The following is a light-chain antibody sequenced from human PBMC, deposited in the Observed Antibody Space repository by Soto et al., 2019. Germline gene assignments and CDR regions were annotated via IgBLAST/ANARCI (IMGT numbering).Light chain of an antibody. V-gene: IGKV1-39*01. CDR3: KQSSAFPLT. CDR1: QSISSY. Sequence: DIKMSQSPSSLSAYVGDRVTITCRASQSISSYLNWYQQKPGKAPKLLIYAVSYLQSGVPSRFSSSGSGTDFTLTISSLQPEDFATYFCKQSSAFPLTFGGGTKVDFK. CDR2: AVS. J-gene: IGKJ4*01.